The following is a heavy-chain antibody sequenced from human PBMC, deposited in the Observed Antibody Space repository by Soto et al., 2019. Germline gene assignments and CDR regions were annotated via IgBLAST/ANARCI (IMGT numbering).Heavy chain of an antibody. J-gene: IGHJ6*02. CDR1: GGTFSSYA. CDR2: IIPIFGTA. Sequence: SVKVSCKASGGTFSSYAISWVRQAPGRGLEGMGGIIPIFGTANYAQKFQGRLTITADESTSTAYMELSSLRSEDTAVYYCASVGYMITFGGVIAPYYYGMDVWGQGTTVTVSS. D-gene: IGHD3-16*02. V-gene: IGHV1-69*13. CDR3: ASVGYMITFGGVIAPYYYGMDV.